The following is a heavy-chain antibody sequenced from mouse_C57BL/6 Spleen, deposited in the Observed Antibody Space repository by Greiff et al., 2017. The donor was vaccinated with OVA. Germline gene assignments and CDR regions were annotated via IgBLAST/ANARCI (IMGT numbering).Heavy chain of an antibody. Sequence: QVPLKESGAELVKPGASVKISCKASGYAFSSYWMNWVKQRPGKGLEWIGQINPGDGDTNYNGKFKGKATLTVDKSSSTAYMQLTSLTSEDSAVYFCAADRDVGIAYWGQGTLVTVSA. J-gene: IGHJ3*01. V-gene: IGHV1-80*01. CDR3: AADRDVGIAY. CDR2: INPGDGDT. D-gene: IGHD3-1*01. CDR1: GYAFSSYW.